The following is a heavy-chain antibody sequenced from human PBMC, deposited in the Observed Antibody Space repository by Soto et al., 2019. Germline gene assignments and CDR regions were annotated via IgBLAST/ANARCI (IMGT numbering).Heavy chain of an antibody. CDR3: VRGGSNYAS. CDR1: GFTFSDSW. Sequence: EVQLVESGGGLVQPGGSLRLSCTASGFTFSDSWMTWVRQAPGKGLEWVARIKTDESEKKYADSVKGRFSISRDNAKNSMYLQKDSLRGEDTAVYYCVRGGSNYASWGQGTLVTVSS. D-gene: IGHD4-4*01. V-gene: IGHV3-7*01. J-gene: IGHJ5*02. CDR2: IKTDESEK.